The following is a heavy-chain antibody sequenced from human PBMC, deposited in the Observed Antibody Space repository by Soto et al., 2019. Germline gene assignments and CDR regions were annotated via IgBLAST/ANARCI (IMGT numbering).Heavy chain of an antibody. CDR3: ARGELYSKQKYFDY. J-gene: IGHJ4*02. V-gene: IGHV4-34*01. CDR2: INHSGST. D-gene: IGHD3-3*01. CDR1: GGSFSGYY. Sequence: SETLSLTCAVYGGSFSGYYWSWIRQPPGKGLEWIGEINHSGSTNYNPSLKSRVTISVDTSKNQFSLKLSSVTAADTAVYYCARGELYSKQKYFDYWGKGTLVTVSS.